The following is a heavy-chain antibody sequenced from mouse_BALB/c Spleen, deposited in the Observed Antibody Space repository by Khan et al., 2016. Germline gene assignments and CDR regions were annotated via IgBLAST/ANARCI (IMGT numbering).Heavy chain of an antibody. Sequence: VKLLESGPELVRPGVSVKISCKGSGYTFTDYAMHWVKQSHTKSLEWIGVISTYSGNTNYNQKFKCKATMTVDKSSSTAYMELARLTSEDSAIYYCARSSSTVPGWDYWGQGTSVTVSS. J-gene: IGHJ4*01. CDR1: GYTFTDYA. V-gene: IGHV1S137*01. CDR3: ARSSSTVPGWDY. CDR2: ISTYSGNT. D-gene: IGHD6-1*01.